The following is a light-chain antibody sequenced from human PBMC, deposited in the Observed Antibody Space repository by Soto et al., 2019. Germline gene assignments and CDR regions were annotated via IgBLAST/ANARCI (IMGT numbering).Light chain of an antibody. CDR1: QGISSC. CDR3: HRTENAPLT. CDR2: SVS. Sequence: DIQLTQSPSSLSASVGDRVTITCRVSQGISSCLNCYRKKPGKLPKVLIYSVSSLQSGVPSRFSGGASGTEFTLTITSLQPEDVASFYCHRTENAPLTFGGGTRVEIK. V-gene: IGKV1-27*01. J-gene: IGKJ4*01.